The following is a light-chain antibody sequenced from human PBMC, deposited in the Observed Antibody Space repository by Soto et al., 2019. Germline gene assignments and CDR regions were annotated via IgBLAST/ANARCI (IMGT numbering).Light chain of an antibody. V-gene: IGKV3D-15*01. CDR1: QSVSSSR. CDR3: QQYNNWPIT. Sequence: EIVLTQSPGTLSLSPGERATLSCRASQSVSSSRLAWYQQKPALAPRLLIYDGFLRATGIPDRFSGSGSGTEFALTISSLQSEDFAVYYCQQYNNWPITFGQGTRLEIK. J-gene: IGKJ5*01. CDR2: DGF.